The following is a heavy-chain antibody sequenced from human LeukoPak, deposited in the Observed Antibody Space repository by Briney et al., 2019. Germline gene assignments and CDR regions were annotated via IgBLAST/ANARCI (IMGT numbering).Heavy chain of an antibody. CDR3: AKGRNDYGDAALNY. CDR2: ISGSGGNT. V-gene: IGHV3-23*01. D-gene: IGHD4-17*01. CDR1: GFTFSTYA. Sequence: PGGSLRLSCAASGFTFSTYAMSWVRQAPGKGLEWASSISGSGGNTYYADSVKGRFTISRDNSKNTLYLQMNSLRAEDTAGYYCAKGRNDYGDAALNYWGQGTLVTVSS. J-gene: IGHJ4*02.